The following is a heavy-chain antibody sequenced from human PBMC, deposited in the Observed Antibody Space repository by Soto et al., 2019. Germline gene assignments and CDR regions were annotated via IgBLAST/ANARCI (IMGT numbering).Heavy chain of an antibody. V-gene: IGHV5-51*01. D-gene: IGHD6-13*01. Sequence: PGESLKISCKGSGYSFTSYWIGWVRQMPGKGLECMGIIYPGDSDTRYSPSFQGQVTISADKSISTAYLQWSSLKASDTAMYYCARGYSSSGDVIVQPDYHFDYWGKGTLVTVSS. CDR3: ARGYSSSGDVIVQPDYHFDY. CDR2: IYPGDSDT. CDR1: GYSFTSYW. J-gene: IGHJ4*02.